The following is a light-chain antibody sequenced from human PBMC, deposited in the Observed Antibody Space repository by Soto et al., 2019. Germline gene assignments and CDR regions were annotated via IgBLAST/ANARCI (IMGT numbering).Light chain of an antibody. CDR2: AAS. CDR3: QHYYTYPPT. J-gene: IGKJ1*01. V-gene: IGKV1-8*01. CDR1: QDISSY. Sequence: RMTQSPSSVSVSTGDRVTITCRASQDISSYLAWYQQRPGKAPKFLIYAASTLESGVPSRFSGSGSGTEFTLTISSLQSEDFATYYCQHYYTYPPTFGQGTKVDIK.